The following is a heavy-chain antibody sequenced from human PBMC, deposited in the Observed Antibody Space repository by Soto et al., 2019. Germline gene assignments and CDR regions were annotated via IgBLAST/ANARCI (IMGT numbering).Heavy chain of an antibody. Sequence: QITLKESGPTLVTPTQTLTLTCTFSGFSLTTSGVGVGWIRQPPGKALEWLALIYWDDDKRYSPSLKSRLTISKDTSKNQVVLTMTNMDPVDTATYYCAHRVVWHPFDWSLGWFDPWGQGTLVTVSS. V-gene: IGHV2-5*02. J-gene: IGHJ5*02. CDR1: GFSLTTSGVG. D-gene: IGHD3-9*01. CDR2: IYWDDDK. CDR3: AHRVVWHPFDWSLGWFDP.